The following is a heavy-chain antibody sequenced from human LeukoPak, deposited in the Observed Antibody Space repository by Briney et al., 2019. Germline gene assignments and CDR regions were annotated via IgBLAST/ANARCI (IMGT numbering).Heavy chain of an antibody. CDR2: FSGSGSST. Sequence: PGGSLRLSCAASGFIFSSYAMSWVRQAPGKGLEWVSAFSGSGSSTYYADSVKGRFTISRDNAKNSLFLQMNSLRAEDTAVYYCARDLLEIAADSYFDYWGQGTLVTVSS. CDR3: ARDLLEIAADSYFDY. CDR1: GFIFSSYA. D-gene: IGHD6-13*01. J-gene: IGHJ4*02. V-gene: IGHV3-23*01.